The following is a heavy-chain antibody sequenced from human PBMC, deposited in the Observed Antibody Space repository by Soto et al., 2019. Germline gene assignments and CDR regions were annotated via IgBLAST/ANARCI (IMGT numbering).Heavy chain of an antibody. J-gene: IGHJ5*02. D-gene: IGHD3-22*01. V-gene: IGHV1-69*13. CDR3: ARRRYYYDSSGYFERPYSWFDT. Sequence: SVKVSCKASGGTFSSYAISWVRQAPGQGLEWMGGIIPIFGTANYAQKFQGRVTITADESTSTAYMELSSLRSEDTAVYYCARRRYYYDSSGYFERPYSWFDTWGQGTLVTVSS. CDR1: GGTFSSYA. CDR2: IIPIFGTA.